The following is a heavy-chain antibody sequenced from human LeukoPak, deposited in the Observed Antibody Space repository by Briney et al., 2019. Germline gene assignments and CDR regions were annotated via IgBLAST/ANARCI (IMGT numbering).Heavy chain of an antibody. CDR2: IYYSGST. J-gene: IGHJ4*02. Sequence: PSETLSLTCTVSGGSISSSSYYWGWIRQPPGKGLEWIGSIYYSGSTHYNPSLKSRVTISVDTSKNQFSLKLSSVTAADTAVYYCARRAPYARGTFDYWGQGTLVTVSS. V-gene: IGHV4-39*01. CDR1: GGSISSSSYY. D-gene: IGHD1-1*01. CDR3: ARRAPYARGTFDY.